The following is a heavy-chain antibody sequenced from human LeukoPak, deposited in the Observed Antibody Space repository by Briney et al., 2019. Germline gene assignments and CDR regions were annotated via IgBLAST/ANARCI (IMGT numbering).Heavy chain of an antibody. CDR2: ISSNGGST. Sequence: GGSLRLSCSASGFTFSSYAMHWVRQAPGKGLEDVSAISSNGGSTYYADSVKGRFTISRDNSKNTLYLQMSSLRAEDTAVYYCVKDLTPYGFDYWGQGTLVTVSS. D-gene: IGHD3-10*01. J-gene: IGHJ4*02. V-gene: IGHV3-64D*09. CDR3: VKDLTPYGFDY. CDR1: GFTFSSYA.